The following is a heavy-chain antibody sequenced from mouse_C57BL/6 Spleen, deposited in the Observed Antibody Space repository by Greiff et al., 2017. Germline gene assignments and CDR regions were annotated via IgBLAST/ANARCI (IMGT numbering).Heavy chain of an antibody. Sequence: ESGPGLVKPSQSLSLTCSVTGYSITSGYYWNWIRQFPGNKLEWMGYISYDGSNNYNPSLKNRISITRDTSKNQFFLKLNSVTTEDTATXYCAREGYYGSEGFAYWGQGTLVTVSA. V-gene: IGHV3-6*01. CDR1: GYSITSGYY. CDR3: AREGYYGSEGFAY. CDR2: ISYDGSN. J-gene: IGHJ3*01. D-gene: IGHD1-1*01.